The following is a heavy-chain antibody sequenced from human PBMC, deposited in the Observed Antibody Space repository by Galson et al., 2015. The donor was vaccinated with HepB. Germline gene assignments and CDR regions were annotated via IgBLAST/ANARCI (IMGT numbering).Heavy chain of an antibody. J-gene: IGHJ2*01. CDR2: INPKRGGT. Sequence: SVKVSCKASGYTFRDYFLHWLRQAPGQGPEWLGFINPKRGGTEYAQRFQGRVLMTRDTATNTIYMELRHLTSDDTAVYYCARDSGRPGQYRYFDLWGRGSLVIVS. CDR1: GYTFRDYF. D-gene: IGHD1-26*01. CDR3: ARDSGRPGQYRYFDL. V-gene: IGHV1-2*02.